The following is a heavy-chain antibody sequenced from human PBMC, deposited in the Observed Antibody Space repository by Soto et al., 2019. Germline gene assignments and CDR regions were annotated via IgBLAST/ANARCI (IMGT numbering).Heavy chain of an antibody. J-gene: IGHJ4*02. CDR2: IYTSGST. CDR1: GGSISSYY. V-gene: IGHV4-4*07. D-gene: IGHD3-10*01. Sequence: LSLTCTVSGGSISSYYWSWIRQPAGKGLEWIGRIYTSGSTNYNPSLKSRVTMSVDTSKNQFSLKLSSVTAADTAVYYCARENGGGSVRGASVFDYWGQGTLVTVSS. CDR3: ARENGGGSVRGASVFDY.